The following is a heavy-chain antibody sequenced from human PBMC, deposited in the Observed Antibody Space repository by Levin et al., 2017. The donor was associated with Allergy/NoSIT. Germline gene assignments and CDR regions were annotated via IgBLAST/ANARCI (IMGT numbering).Heavy chain of an antibody. CDR2: IKWNGRGA. V-gene: IGHV3-20*04. CDR1: GFTFDDFG. CDR3: ARGTAAASPQYFDY. Sequence: GGSLRLSCAASGFTFDDFGMSWVRQSPGKGLEWVASIKWNGRGAGYAESVRGRFTISRDNAKNSLYLQMDSLRTEDAALYYCARGTAAASPQYFDYWGQGILVRVSS. J-gene: IGHJ4*02. D-gene: IGHD6-13*01.